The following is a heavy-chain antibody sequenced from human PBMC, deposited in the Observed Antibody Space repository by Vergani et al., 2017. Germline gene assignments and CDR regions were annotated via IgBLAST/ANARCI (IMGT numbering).Heavy chain of an antibody. CDR2: INHSGST. J-gene: IGHJ6*02. CDR1: GGSFSGYY. V-gene: IGHV4-34*01. CDR3: ARSLIRRIVGLLQLRGYYYYGMDV. Sequence: QVQLQQWGAGLLKPSETLSLTCAVSGGSFSGYYWSWIRQPPGKGLEWIGEINHSGSTNYNPSLKSRVTISVDTSKNQFSLKLSSVTAADTAVYYCARSLIRRIVGLLQLRGYYYYGMDVWGQGTTVTVSS. D-gene: IGHD1-26*01.